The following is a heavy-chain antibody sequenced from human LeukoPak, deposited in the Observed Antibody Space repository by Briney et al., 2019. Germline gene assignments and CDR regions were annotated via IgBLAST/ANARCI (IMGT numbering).Heavy chain of an antibody. D-gene: IGHD2-2*02. CDR3: ARVCGSSTSCYKN. Sequence: GGSLRLSCAASGFTFSSYATHWVRQAPGKGLEWVAVISYDGSNKYYADSVKGRFTISRDNSKNTLYLQMNSLRAEDTAVYYCARVCGSSTSCYKNWGQGTLVTVSS. V-gene: IGHV3-30-3*01. J-gene: IGHJ4*02. CDR1: GFTFSSYA. CDR2: ISYDGSNK.